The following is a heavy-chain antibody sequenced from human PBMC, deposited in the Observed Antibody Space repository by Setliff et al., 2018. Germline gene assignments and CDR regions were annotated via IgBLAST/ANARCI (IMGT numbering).Heavy chain of an antibody. CDR2: IYYSGTT. CDR1: GGSISSYY. D-gene: IGHD2-15*01. CDR3: GRVTGSGKGF. Sequence: SETLSLTCTVSGGSISSYYWSWIRQLPGKGLEWIAYIYYSGTTNYNPSLKSRVTISLDTSKNQFSLKLSSVTAADTAVYYCGRVTGSGKGFWGQGTLVTVSS. J-gene: IGHJ4*02. V-gene: IGHV4-59*01.